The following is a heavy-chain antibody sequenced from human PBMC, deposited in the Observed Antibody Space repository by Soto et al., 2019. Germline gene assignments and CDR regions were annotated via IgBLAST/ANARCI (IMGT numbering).Heavy chain of an antibody. V-gene: IGHV4-59*01. Sequence: SETLSLTCTVTGASIRSYYWTWIRQPPGKGLEWIGYMYYSGSTNYNPSLKSRVTISVDTSKNHVFLRLSSVTAADSAVYYCATGLTFFNFWGQGTRVTVSS. J-gene: IGHJ4*02. CDR3: ATGLTFFNF. CDR1: GASIRSYY. CDR2: MYYSGST.